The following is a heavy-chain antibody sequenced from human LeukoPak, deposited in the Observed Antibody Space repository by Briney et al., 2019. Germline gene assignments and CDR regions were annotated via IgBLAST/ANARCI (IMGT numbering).Heavy chain of an antibody. D-gene: IGHD3-10*01. Sequence: ASVKLSCKASGYTFTSYGISWVRQAPGQGLEWMGWISAYNANTNYAQKLLGRVTMTTDTSTSTAYMELRSLRSDDTAVYYCARDRVYGSGSPNWFDPWGQGTLVTVSS. CDR3: ARDRVYGSGSPNWFDP. CDR1: GYTFTSYG. J-gene: IGHJ5*02. CDR2: ISAYNANT. V-gene: IGHV1-18*01.